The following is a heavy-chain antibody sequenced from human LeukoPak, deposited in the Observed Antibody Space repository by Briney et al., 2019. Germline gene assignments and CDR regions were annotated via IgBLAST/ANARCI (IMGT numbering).Heavy chain of an antibody. Sequence: SETLSLTCTVSGGSISSGGYYWSWIRQHPGKGLEWIGYIYYSGSTYYNPSLKSRVTTSVDTSKNQFSLKLSSVTAADTAVYYCARGSCSGGSCYSYWFDPWGQGTLVTVSS. V-gene: IGHV4-31*03. CDR1: GGSISSGGYY. J-gene: IGHJ5*02. D-gene: IGHD2-15*01. CDR3: ARGSCSGGSCYSYWFDP. CDR2: IYYSGST.